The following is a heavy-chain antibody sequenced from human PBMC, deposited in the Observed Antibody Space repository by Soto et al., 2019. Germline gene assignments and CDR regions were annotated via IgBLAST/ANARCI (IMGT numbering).Heavy chain of an antibody. V-gene: IGHV3-48*01. CDR1: GFTFSSYS. CDR2: ISSSSTI. J-gene: IGHJ5*02. Sequence: EVQLVESGGGLVQPGGSLRLSCAASGFTFSSYSMNWVRQAPGKGLEWVSYISSSSTIYYADSVKGRFTISRDNAKNSRYLQVNSLRAEDTAVYYCARESPQGLNWFDPWGQGTLVTVSS. CDR3: ARESPQGLNWFDP.